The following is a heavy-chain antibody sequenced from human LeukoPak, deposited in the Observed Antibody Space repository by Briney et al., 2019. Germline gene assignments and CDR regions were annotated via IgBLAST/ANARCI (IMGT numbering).Heavy chain of an antibody. D-gene: IGHD3-3*01. CDR3: AREFGKNYDFWSGYYNWFDP. V-gene: IGHV1-69*05. Sequence: SVKVSCKASGGTFSSYAISWVRQAPGQGLEWMGGIIPIFGTANYAQKFQGRVTITTDESTSTAYMELSSLRSEDTAVYYCAREFGKNYDFWSGYYNWFDPWGQETLVTVSS. CDR2: IIPIFGTA. J-gene: IGHJ5*02. CDR1: GGTFSSYA.